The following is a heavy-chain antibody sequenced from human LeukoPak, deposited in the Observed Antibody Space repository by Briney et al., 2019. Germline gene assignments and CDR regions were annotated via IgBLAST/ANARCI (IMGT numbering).Heavy chain of an antibody. V-gene: IGHV4-38-2*02. CDR1: GYSISSGYY. D-gene: IGHD6-19*01. Sequence: SETQSLTCTVSGYSISSGYYWGWIRQPPGKGLEWIGSIYHSGSTYYNPSLKSRVTISVDTSKNQFSLKLSSVTAADTAVYYCARVTYSSGWGYYYYYMDVWGKGTTVTVSS. J-gene: IGHJ6*03. CDR3: ARVTYSSGWGYYYYYMDV. CDR2: IYHSGST.